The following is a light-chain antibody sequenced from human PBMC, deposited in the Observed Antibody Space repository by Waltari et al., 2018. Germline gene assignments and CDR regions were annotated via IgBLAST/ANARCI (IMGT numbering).Light chain of an antibody. CDR2: AAS. J-gene: IGKJ4*01. Sequence: AIRMTQSPSSFSASTGDRVTITCRASQGISSYLAWYQQKPGKAPKLLIYAASTLQSGVPSRFSGSGSGTDFTLTISCLQSEDFATYYCQQYYSYPSFGGGTKVEIK. CDR1: QGISSY. CDR3: QQYYSYPS. V-gene: IGKV1-8*01.